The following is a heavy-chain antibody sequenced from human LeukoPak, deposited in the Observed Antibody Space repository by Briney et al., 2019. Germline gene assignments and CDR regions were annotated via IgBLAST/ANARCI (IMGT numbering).Heavy chain of an antibody. J-gene: IGHJ5*02. Sequence: SETLSLTCAVYGGSFSGYYWGWIRQPPGKGLEWIGSIYYSGSTYYNPSLKSRVTISVDTSKNQFSLKLSSVTAADTAVYYCARQLYYDSSGYPVWFDPWGQGTLVTVSS. CDR2: IYYSGST. CDR3: ARQLYYDSSGYPVWFDP. CDR1: GGSFSGYY. D-gene: IGHD3-22*01. V-gene: IGHV4-39*01.